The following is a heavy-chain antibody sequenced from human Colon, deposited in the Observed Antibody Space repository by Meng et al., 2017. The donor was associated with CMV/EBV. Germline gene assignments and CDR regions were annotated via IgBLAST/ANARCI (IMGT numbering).Heavy chain of an antibody. CDR2: VSYTGSA. J-gene: IGHJ4*02. CDR1: GDSSGSYY. V-gene: IGHV4-59*01. D-gene: IGHD2/OR15-2a*01. CDR3: ARAQNVIPELFDS. Sequence: GSLRLSCSVSGDSSGSYYWSWIRQPPGKGLEWIGYVSYTGSATHNPAFQSRVTISVTKPESQFSLKLTSVTAADSAVYYCARAQNVIPELFDSWGQGTLVTVSS.